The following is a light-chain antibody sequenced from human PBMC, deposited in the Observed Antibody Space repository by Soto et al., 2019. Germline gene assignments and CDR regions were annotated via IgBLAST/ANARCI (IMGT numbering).Light chain of an antibody. CDR2: GNS. CDR3: QYYYSSLSGFWV. CDR1: SSKIGAGYD. J-gene: IGLJ3*02. V-gene: IGLV1-40*01. Sequence: QSVLTQPPSVSGAPGQRVTISCTGSSSKIGAGYDVHWYQQLPGTAPKLLIYGNSNRPSGVPDRFSVSKSGTSASLAITGLQAEDEADYYCQYYYSSLSGFWVFGGGTQLTVL.